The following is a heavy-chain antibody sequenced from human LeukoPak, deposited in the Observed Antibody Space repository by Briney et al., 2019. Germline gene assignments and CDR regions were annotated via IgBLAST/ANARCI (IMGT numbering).Heavy chain of an antibody. V-gene: IGHV4-4*07. Sequence: SETLSLTCTVSGGSISSSYWSWIRQLAGKGLEWIGRVYTSGSTNYNYNPSLKSRLTMSVDTSKNQFSLKLSSVTAADTAVYYCARDPNSALWGQGTLVTVSS. CDR2: VYTSGST. D-gene: IGHD2-21*01. CDR1: GGSISSSY. CDR3: ARDPNSAL. J-gene: IGHJ4*02.